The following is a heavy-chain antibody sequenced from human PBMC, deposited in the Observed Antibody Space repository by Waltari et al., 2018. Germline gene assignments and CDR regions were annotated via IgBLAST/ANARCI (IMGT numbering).Heavy chain of an antibody. CDR3: ARGRVLRFLEWLLSPWDAFDI. CDR1: GYTFTGYY. D-gene: IGHD3-3*01. V-gene: IGHV1-2*07. CDR2: INPNRGGT. Sequence: QVQLVQSGAEVKKPGASVKVTCKASGYTFTGYYMHWVRQATGQGLEWIGWINPNRGGTNYAHQFQGRVTMTRDTSASTASMELSSLRSEDTAVYYCARGRVLRFLEWLLSPWDAFDIWGQGTMVTVSS. J-gene: IGHJ3*02.